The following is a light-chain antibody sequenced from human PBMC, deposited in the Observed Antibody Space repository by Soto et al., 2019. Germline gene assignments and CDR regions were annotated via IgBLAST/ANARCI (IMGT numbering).Light chain of an antibody. J-gene: IGLJ3*02. CDR1: SKDVGGFEY. Sequence: QSALAQPPSASGSPGQSVTISCTGTSKDVGGFEYVSWYRQYPGQAPQVIIYEVTKRPSGVPDRFSGSKSGSTASLTVSGLRPDDEADYYCSSYADFRPVVLGGGTQLTVL. CDR2: EVT. V-gene: IGLV2-8*01. CDR3: SSYADFRPVV.